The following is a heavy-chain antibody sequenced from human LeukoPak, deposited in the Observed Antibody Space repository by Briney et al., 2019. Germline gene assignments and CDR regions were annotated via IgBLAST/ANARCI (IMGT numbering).Heavy chain of an antibody. J-gene: IGHJ6*02. CDR3: ARAGEMVRGTYYYVMDV. Sequence: GGSLRLSCAASGFTFSSYDMHWVRQATGKGLEWVSSIGTTGDTYYSGPVKGRFTLSRENAKNSLYLQMNSLRAGDTAVYYCARAGEMVRGTYYYVMDVWGQGTTVTVSS. D-gene: IGHD3-10*01. V-gene: IGHV3-13*04. CDR1: GFTFSSYD. CDR2: IGTTGDT.